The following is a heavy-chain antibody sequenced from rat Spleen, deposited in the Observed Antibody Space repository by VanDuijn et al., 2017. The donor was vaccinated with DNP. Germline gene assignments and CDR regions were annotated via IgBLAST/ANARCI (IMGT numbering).Heavy chain of an antibody. V-gene: IGHV5-22*01. CDR2: ISYDGGST. D-gene: IGHD1-12*02. J-gene: IGHJ4*01. Sequence: EVQLVESGGGLVQPGRSLKLSCAASGFTFSDYYMAWVRQAPTKGLEWVAYISYDGGSTYYGDSVKGRFTVSRDNAKSTLYLQMDSLRSEDTATYYYARHGDASYYYLYAMDAWGQGTSVTVSS. CDR3: ARHGDASYYYLYAMDA. CDR1: GFTFSDYY.